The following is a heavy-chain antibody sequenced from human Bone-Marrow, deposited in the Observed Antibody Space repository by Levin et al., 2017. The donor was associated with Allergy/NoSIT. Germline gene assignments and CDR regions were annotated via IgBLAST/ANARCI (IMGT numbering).Heavy chain of an antibody. D-gene: IGHD3-3*01. CDR3: ARCKSQTIFGVVPWNYYNYYGMDV. CDR1: GYTFTSNY. Sequence: GESLKISCKASGYTFTSNYIHWVRQAPGQGLEWLGIIDPSGGSTSYAQKFQGRLTMTRDTSTSTVYMELSSLRFEDTAVYYCARCKSQTIFGVVPWNYYNYYGMDVWGQGTTVTVSS. CDR2: IDPSGGST. J-gene: IGHJ6*02. V-gene: IGHV1-46*01.